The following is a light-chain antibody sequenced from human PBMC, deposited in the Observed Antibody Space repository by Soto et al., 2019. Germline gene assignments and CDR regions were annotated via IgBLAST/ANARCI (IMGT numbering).Light chain of an antibody. V-gene: IGKV1-39*01. CDR3: QQSYSTP. J-gene: IGKJ5*01. Sequence: DIQMTQSPSSLSASVGDRVTITCRASQSISSYLNWYQQKPGKAPKLLIYAASSLQSGVPSRFSGSGSGTDFTLTISSLQPEDFATYYCQQSYSTPFGQGTRLE. CDR2: AAS. CDR1: QSISSY.